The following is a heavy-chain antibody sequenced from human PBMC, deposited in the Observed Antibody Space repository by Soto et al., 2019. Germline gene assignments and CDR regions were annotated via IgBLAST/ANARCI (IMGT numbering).Heavy chain of an antibody. Sequence: GGSLRLSCAASGFTFSSYAMSWVRQAPGKGLEWVSAIISSGVSTYYADSVKGRFTISRDNSKNTLYLQMNRLRAEDTALYYCAKATIVVVPAANDYWGLGALVTVSS. CDR1: GFTFSSYA. V-gene: IGHV3-23*01. CDR3: AKATIVVVPAANDY. CDR2: IISSGVST. D-gene: IGHD2-2*01. J-gene: IGHJ4*02.